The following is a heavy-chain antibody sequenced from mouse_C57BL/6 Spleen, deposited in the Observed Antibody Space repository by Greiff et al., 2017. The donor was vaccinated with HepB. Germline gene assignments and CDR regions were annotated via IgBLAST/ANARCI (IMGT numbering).Heavy chain of an antibody. D-gene: IGHD1-1*01. J-gene: IGHJ4*01. CDR2: INPNNGGT. CDR3: ARVTTVVSSAMDY. V-gene: IGHV1-18*01. Sequence: VQLQQSGPELVKPGASVKIPCKASGYTFTDYNMDWVKQSHGKSLEWIGDINPNNGGTIYNQKFKGKATLTVDKSSSTAYMELRSLTSEDTAVYYCARVTTVVSSAMDYWGQGTSVTVSS. CDR1: GYTFTDYN.